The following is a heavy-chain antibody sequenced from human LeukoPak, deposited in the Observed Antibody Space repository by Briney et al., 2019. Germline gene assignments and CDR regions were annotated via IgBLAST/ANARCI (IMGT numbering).Heavy chain of an antibody. D-gene: IGHD6-19*01. V-gene: IGHV3-74*01. CDR3: ATKQWLAPPPDS. Sequence: GGSLRLSCAASGFTSSKYWMLWVRQAPGKGLESVSRINTDGTVTTCADSVKGRFTVSRDNADNTMFLQMNSVRDEDTAVYYCATKQWLAPPPDSWGQGTPVTVSS. CDR1: GFTSSKYW. CDR2: INTDGTVT. J-gene: IGHJ4*02.